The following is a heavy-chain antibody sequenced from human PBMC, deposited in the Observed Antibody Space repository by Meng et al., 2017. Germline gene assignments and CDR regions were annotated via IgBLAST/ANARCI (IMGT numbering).Heavy chain of an antibody. Sequence: GESLKISCAASGFTFSSYGMHWVRQAPGKGLEGVSVIYSGGSTYYADSVKGRFTISRHNSKNTLYLQMNSLRAEDTAVYYCAREYYYDSSGYGVNFWGQGTLVTVSS. D-gene: IGHD3-22*01. J-gene: IGHJ4*02. V-gene: IGHV3-NL1*01. CDR2: IYSGGST. CDR1: GFTFSSYG. CDR3: AREYYYDSSGYGVNF.